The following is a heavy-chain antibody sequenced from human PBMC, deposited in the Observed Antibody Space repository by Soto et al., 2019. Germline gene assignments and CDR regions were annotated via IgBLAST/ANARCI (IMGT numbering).Heavy chain of an antibody. Sequence: EVQLVESGGGVVKPGGSLRLSCAASGLRFTRAWMSWVRQAPGKGLEWVGRIKSKADGGTTGYVAPVKGRFTISRDDSKNTVYLQMNSLKTEDTAVYYCTNSADYNYGMDVWGQGTAVTVSS. CDR1: GLRFTRAW. V-gene: IGHV3-15*01. D-gene: IGHD3-10*01. J-gene: IGHJ6*02. CDR2: IKSKADGGTT. CDR3: TNSADYNYGMDV.